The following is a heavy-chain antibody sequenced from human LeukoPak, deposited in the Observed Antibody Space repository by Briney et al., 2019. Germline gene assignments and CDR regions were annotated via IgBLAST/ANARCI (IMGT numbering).Heavy chain of an antibody. CDR2: IYYSGST. D-gene: IGHD7-27*01. V-gene: IGHV4-59*06. CDR1: GGSINSYY. CDR3: ARGELGHFDY. Sequence: PSETLSLTCTVSGGSINSYYWTWIRQHPGKGLEWIGYIYYSGSTYSSPSLKSRVTISVDTSKKQFSLKLSSVTAADSAVYYCARGELGHFDYWGQGILVTVSS. J-gene: IGHJ4*02.